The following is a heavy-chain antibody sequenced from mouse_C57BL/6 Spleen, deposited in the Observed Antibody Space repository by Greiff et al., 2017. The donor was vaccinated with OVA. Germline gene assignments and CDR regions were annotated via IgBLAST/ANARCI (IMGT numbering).Heavy chain of an antibody. CDR2: ISSGSSTI. V-gene: IGHV5-17*01. CDR3: AREIFLYFDV. Sequence: EVQLVESGGGLVKPGGSLKLSCAASGFTFSDYGMHWVRQAPEKGLEWVAYISSGSSTIYYADTVKGRFTISRDNAKNTRFLQMTSLRSEDTAMYYCAREIFLYFDVWGTGTTVTVSS. J-gene: IGHJ1*03. CDR1: GFTFSDYG.